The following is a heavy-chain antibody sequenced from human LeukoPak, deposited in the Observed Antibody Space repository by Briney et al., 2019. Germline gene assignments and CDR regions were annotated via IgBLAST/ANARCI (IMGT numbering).Heavy chain of an antibody. CDR2: IYYSGST. V-gene: IGHV4-39*07. Sequence: SETLSLTCTVSGGSISSSSYYWGWIRQPPGKGLEWIGSIYYSGSTNYNPSLKSRVTISVDTSKNQFSLKLSSVTAADTAVYYCARRPPRGAFDIWGQGTMVTVSS. CDR1: GGSISSSSYY. CDR3: ARRPPRGAFDI. J-gene: IGHJ3*02.